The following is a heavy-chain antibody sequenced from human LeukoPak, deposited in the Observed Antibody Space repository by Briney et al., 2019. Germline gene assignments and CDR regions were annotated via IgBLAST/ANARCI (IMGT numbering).Heavy chain of an antibody. Sequence: ASVKVSCKASGYTFTDFGISWVRQAPGQGLEWMGWISAYNGDTNYAQKFQGRVTMSTDTSTSTVYMELSSLRSEDTAVYYCARDSPDYGDFLWGQGTLVTVSS. D-gene: IGHD4-17*01. V-gene: IGHV1-18*01. CDR1: GYTFTDFG. CDR2: ISAYNGDT. J-gene: IGHJ4*02. CDR3: ARDSPDYGDFL.